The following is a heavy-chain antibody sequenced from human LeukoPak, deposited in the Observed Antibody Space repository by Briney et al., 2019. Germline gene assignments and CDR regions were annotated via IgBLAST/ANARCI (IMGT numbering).Heavy chain of an antibody. J-gene: IGHJ4*02. D-gene: IGHD2-2*01. CDR2: ISGSGGST. CDR3: AKYSSSRLDY. CDR1: GFTFSSYA. V-gene: IGHV3-23*01. Sequence: GGSLRLSCAASGFTFSSYAMSWVRQAPGKGLQWVSSISGSGGSTDYADSVRGRFTISRDNSKNTLYLQMDSLRAEDTAVYYCAKYSSSRLDYWGQGTLVTVSS.